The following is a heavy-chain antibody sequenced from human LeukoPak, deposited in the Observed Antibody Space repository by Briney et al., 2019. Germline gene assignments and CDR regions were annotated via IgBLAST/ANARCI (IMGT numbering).Heavy chain of an antibody. J-gene: IGHJ4*02. V-gene: IGHV3-11*04. CDR1: GFTFSDYY. D-gene: IGHD1-20*01. CDR2: ISSSGSTI. CDR3: AREVKWQIGRSRELNWYPYY. Sequence: KPGGSLRLSCAASGFTFSDYYMSWIRQAPGKELEWFSYISSSGSTIYYADSVKGRFTISRDNAKNSLYLQMNSLRAEDTAVYYCAREVKWQIGRSRELNWYPYYWGQGTLVTVSS.